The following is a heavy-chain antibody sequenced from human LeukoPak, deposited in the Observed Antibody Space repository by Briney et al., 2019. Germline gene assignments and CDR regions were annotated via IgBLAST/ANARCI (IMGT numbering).Heavy chain of an antibody. CDR2: INPSGGST. D-gene: IGHD6-19*01. Sequence: GASVKVSCKASGYTFTSYYIHWVRQAPGQGLEWMGIINPSGGSTSYAQKFQGRVTMTRDTSTSTVYMELSSLRSEDTAVYYCARDLGRRSRIAVAGTGGYWGQGTLVTVSS. CDR3: ARDLGRRSRIAVAGTGGY. V-gene: IGHV1-46*01. CDR1: GYTFTSYY. J-gene: IGHJ4*02.